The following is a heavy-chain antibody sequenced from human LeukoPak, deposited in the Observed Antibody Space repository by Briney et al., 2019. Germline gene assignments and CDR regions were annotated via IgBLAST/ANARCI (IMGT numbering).Heavy chain of an antibody. CDR2: INHSGST. CDR3: ARHRGWFCSGGSCFPEYFQH. J-gene: IGHJ1*01. D-gene: IGHD2-15*01. Sequence: PSETLSLTCAVYGGSFSGYYWSWIRQPPGKGLEWIGEINHSGSTNYNPSLKSRVTISVDTSKNQFSLKLSSVTAADTAVYYCARHRGWFCSGGSCFPEYFQHWGQGTLVTVSS. CDR1: GGSFSGYY. V-gene: IGHV4-34*01.